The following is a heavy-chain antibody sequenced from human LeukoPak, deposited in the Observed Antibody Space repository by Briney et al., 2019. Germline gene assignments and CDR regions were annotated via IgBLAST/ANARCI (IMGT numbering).Heavy chain of an antibody. Sequence: PGGALRLSCAASGFTFSSYGMHWVRQAPGKGLEWVAVIWYDGSNKYYADSVKGRFTISRDNSKNTLYLQMNSLRAEDTAVYYCARDGTYYYDSSGYRNLDYWGLGTLVTVSS. V-gene: IGHV3-33*01. CDR3: ARDGTYYYDSSGYRNLDY. CDR2: IWYDGSNK. J-gene: IGHJ4*02. CDR1: GFTFSSYG. D-gene: IGHD3-22*01.